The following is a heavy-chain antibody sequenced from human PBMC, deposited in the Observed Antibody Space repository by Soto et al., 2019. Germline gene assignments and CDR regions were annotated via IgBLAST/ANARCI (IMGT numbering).Heavy chain of an antibody. CDR1: GYTFTSYG. D-gene: IGHD2-15*01. CDR2: ISAYNGNT. CDR3: ARGGDCSGGSCYRR. V-gene: IGHV1-18*01. Sequence: QVQLVQSGAEVKKPGASVKVSCKASGYTFTSYGISWVRQAPGQGLEWMGWISAYNGNTKYAQKLQGRDTMTTDTSTSTAYVELRGLSSDDAAVYYCARGGDCSGGSCYRRWGQGTLVTVSS. J-gene: IGHJ4*02.